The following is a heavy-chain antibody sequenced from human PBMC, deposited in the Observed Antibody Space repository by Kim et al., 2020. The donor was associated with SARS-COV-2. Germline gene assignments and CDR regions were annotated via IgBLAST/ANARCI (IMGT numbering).Heavy chain of an antibody. CDR2: IVPFLDIA. CDR1: GGTFSNYA. Sequence: SVKVSCKASGGTFSNYAFNWVRQAPGQGLEWMGRIVPFLDIANYAQKLQGRVTIMADKSTTTVYMELSSLRSEDTAIYYCARQTTRRGVPAARQYYFDYWGQGTVVTVSS. D-gene: IGHD2-2*01. J-gene: IGHJ4*02. V-gene: IGHV1-69*04. CDR3: ARQTTRRGVPAARQYYFDY.